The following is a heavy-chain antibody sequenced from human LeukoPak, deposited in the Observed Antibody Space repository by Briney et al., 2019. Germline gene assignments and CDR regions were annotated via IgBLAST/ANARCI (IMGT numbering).Heavy chain of an antibody. CDR3: ARVGSSPRYLYFDY. Sequence: PSETLSLTCTVSGGSISSSSYYWGWIRQPSGKGLEWIGNIYYSGSTYYNPSLKSRVTMSVDTSENQFSLKLSSVTAADTAVYYCARVGSSPRYLYFDYWGQGTLVTVSS. CDR2: IYYSGST. V-gene: IGHV4-39*07. CDR1: GGSISSSSYY. J-gene: IGHJ4*02. D-gene: IGHD6-6*01.